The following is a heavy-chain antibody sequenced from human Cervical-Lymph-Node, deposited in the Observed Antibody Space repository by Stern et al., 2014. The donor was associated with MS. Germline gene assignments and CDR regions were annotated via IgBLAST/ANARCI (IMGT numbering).Heavy chain of an antibody. V-gene: IGHV3-11*01. D-gene: IGHD3-10*01. J-gene: IGHJ6*02. CDR1: GFTFRDYY. Sequence: QVQLVESGGGLVKPGGSLRLSCAASGFTFRDYYMTWIRQAPGKGLEWLSYISSSGNTVYYADSVKGRFTISRDNAKKSLYLQMNSLRSEDTAVYFCARDVLGSGTYNYYYGMDVWGHGTTVTVS. CDR3: ARDVLGSGTYNYYYGMDV. CDR2: ISSSGNTV.